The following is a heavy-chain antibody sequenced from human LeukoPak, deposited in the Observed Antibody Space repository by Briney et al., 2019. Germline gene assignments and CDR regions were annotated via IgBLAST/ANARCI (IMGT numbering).Heavy chain of an antibody. Sequence: ASVKVSCKASGYTFTSYYMHWVRQAPGQGLEWMGIINPSGGSTSYAQKFQGRVTMTRDTSTSTVYMELSSLRSEDTAVYYCARRTLYCSGGSCYSGGRYYYYGMDVWGQGTTVTVSS. D-gene: IGHD2-15*01. CDR3: ARRTLYCSGGSCYSGGRYYYYGMDV. V-gene: IGHV1-46*01. CDR1: GYTFTSYY. CDR2: INPSGGST. J-gene: IGHJ6*02.